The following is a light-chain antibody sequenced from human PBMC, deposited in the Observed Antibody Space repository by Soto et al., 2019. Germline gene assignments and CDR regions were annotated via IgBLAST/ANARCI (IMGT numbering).Light chain of an antibody. CDR1: QTVRNNY. CDR3: QQRSSWPFT. Sequence: EFVLTQSPVTLSWSPGERATLSCRASQTVRNNYLAWYQQKPGQAPRLLIYDASSRATGIPDRFSGGGSGTDFTLTISRLEPEDFAVYYCQQRSSWPFTFGPGTKVDIK. CDR2: DAS. V-gene: IGKV3D-20*02. J-gene: IGKJ3*01.